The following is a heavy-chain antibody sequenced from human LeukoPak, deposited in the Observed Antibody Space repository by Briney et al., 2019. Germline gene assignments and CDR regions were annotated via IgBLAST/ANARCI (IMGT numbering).Heavy chain of an antibody. V-gene: IGHV1-2*02. J-gene: IGHJ5*02. CDR1: GYTFTRYY. Sequence: GASVKVSCKASGYTFTRYYMHWVRQAPGQGLEWMGWINPNSGGTIYAQKFQGRVTMTRDTSISTVYMELSRLRSDDTAVYYCARAPPITRGPFDPWGQGTLVTVSS. D-gene: IGHD3-10*01. CDR3: ARAPPITRGPFDP. CDR2: INPNSGGT.